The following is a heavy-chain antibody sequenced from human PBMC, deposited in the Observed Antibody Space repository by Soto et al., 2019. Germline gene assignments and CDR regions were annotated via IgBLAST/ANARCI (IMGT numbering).Heavy chain of an antibody. Sequence: PSETLSLTCSVSGGSITGYYWTWIRQPPGKGLEWIGYIYSSGDTSYNPSLKTRLTISLDTSKNQFSLRLTSVTAADTAVYYCVRGSDWYTEMFWGQGTLVTVSS. CDR1: GGSITGYY. CDR3: VRGSDWYTEMF. CDR2: IYSSGDT. J-gene: IGHJ4*02. D-gene: IGHD6-19*01. V-gene: IGHV4-59*01.